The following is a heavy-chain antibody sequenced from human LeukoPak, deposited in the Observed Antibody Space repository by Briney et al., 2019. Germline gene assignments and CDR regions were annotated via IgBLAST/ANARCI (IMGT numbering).Heavy chain of an antibody. CDR3: AKVGGVVVTAIDY. CDR2: VSGSGGST. CDR1: GFTFSSYA. Sequence: GGSLRLSCAASGFTFSSYAMSWVRQAPGKGLEWVSAVSGSGGSTYYADSVKGRFTISRDNSKNTLYLQMNSLRAEDTAVYYCAKVGGVVVTAIDYWGQGTLVTVSS. J-gene: IGHJ4*02. D-gene: IGHD2-21*02. V-gene: IGHV3-23*01.